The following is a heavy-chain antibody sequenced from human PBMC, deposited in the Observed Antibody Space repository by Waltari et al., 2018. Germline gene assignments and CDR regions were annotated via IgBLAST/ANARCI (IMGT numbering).Heavy chain of an antibody. Sequence: QVQLQQWGAGLLKPSETLSLTCAVAGGSFSGYYWSWIRQPPGRGLEWIGEINHSGSTNYNPSLKSRVTISVDTSKNQFSLKLSSVTAADTAVYYCARDSPYDYIWGSYRPGYYFDYWGQGTLVTVSS. CDR3: ARDSPYDYIWGSYRPGYYFDY. V-gene: IGHV4-34*01. CDR2: INHSGST. D-gene: IGHD3-16*02. J-gene: IGHJ4*02. CDR1: GGSFSGYY.